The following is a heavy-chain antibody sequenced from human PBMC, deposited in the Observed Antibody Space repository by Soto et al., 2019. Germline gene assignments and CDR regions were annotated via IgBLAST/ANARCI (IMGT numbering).Heavy chain of an antibody. CDR1: GDSITRSGFY. D-gene: IGHD3-10*01. CDR3: ARVRGGDTHVFDF. J-gene: IGHJ4*02. V-gene: IGHV4-39*01. Sequence: QLHLHESGPGLVKPSETLSLSCSVSGDSITRSGFYWAWIRRPPGEELEWIGSMYHTGSTYYKPSPESRLTMSVDTSKSQFSLRLTSMPAADGGVYFCARVRGGDTHVFDFWGQGARVTVSS. CDR2: MYHTGST.